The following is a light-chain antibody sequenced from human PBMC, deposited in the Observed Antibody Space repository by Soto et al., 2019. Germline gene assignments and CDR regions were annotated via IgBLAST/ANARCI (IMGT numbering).Light chain of an antibody. CDR3: QQYGSSPFT. J-gene: IGKJ3*01. CDR1: ESVSSSY. CDR2: GAT. V-gene: IGKV3-20*01. Sequence: EIVLTQSPGTRSLSPGESATLSCGASESVSSSYLAWYQQKPGQAPRLVIYGATTRLRGVPDRFSGSGAGTYFPLTSSRLEPEDFAVYYCQQYGSSPFTFGPGTKVDI.